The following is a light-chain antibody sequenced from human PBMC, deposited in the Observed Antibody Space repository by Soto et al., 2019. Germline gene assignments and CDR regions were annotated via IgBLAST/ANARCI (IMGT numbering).Light chain of an antibody. J-gene: IGKJ3*01. CDR3: QQRSNI. CDR2: DAS. V-gene: IGKV3-11*01. CDR1: ETTSGY. Sequence: EIVLTQSPATLSLSPGDTATLSCRASETTSGYLAWYQQKPGQAPRLLIYDASNRATGIPARFSGSGSGTDFTLTISSLEPEDFAVYYCQQRSNIFGPGTKLDIK.